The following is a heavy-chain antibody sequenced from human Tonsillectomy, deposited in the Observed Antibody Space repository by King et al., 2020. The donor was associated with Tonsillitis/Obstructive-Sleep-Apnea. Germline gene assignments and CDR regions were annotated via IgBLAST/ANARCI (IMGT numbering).Heavy chain of an antibody. V-gene: IGHV4-59*08. CDR1: GGSISSYY. Sequence: QLQESGPGLVKPSETLSLTCTVSGGSISSYYWSWIRQPPGKGLEWIGYIYYSGSTNYNPSLKSRVTISVDTSKNQFSLKLSSGTAADTAVYYCARGGYSGSYYQHPYYFDYWGQGTLVTVSS. D-gene: IGHD1-26*01. CDR3: ARGGYSGSYYQHPYYFDY. J-gene: IGHJ4*02. CDR2: IYYSGST.